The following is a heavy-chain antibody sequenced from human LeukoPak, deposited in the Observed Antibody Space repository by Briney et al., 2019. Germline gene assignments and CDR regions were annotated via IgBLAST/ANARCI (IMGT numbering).Heavy chain of an antibody. V-gene: IGHV3-30*02. CDR1: GFTFSIYG. J-gene: IGHJ4*02. CDR2: IRHDGSIK. Sequence: PGGPLRLSCAASGFTFSIYGMYWVRQAPGKGLEWVAFIRHDGSIKYYADSVKGRFTISRDNSKNTLYLQLNSLRAEDTAVYYCAKDSLTDIDYWGQGTLVTVSS. D-gene: IGHD3-9*01. CDR3: AKDSLTDIDY.